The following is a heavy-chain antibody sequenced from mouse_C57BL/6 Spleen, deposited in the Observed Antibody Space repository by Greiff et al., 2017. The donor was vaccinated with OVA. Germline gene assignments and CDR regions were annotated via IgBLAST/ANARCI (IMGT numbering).Heavy chain of an antibody. CDR2: FHPYNDDT. CDR3: AMGDDYDGGFAY. Sequence: VKLQESGAELVKPGASVKMSCKASGYTFTTYPIEWMQQNHGKSLEWIGNFHPYNDDTKYNEKFKGKATLTVEKSSSTVYLELSRLTSDDSAVYYCAMGDDYDGGFAYWGQGTLVTVSA. J-gene: IGHJ3*01. V-gene: IGHV1-47*01. CDR1: GYTFTTYP. D-gene: IGHD2-4*01.